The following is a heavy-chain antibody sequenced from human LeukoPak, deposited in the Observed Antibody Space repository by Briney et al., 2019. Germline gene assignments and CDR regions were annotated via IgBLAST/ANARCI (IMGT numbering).Heavy chain of an antibody. Sequence: SETLTLTCTVSGGSISSGGYYWSWIRQHPGKGLEWIGYIYYSGSTYYNPSLKSRVTISVDTSKNQFSLKLSSVTAADTAVYYCARSGIAAAGFDYWGQGTLVTVSS. CDR2: IYYSGST. V-gene: IGHV4-31*03. CDR3: ARSGIAAAGFDY. D-gene: IGHD6-13*01. J-gene: IGHJ4*02. CDR1: GGSISSGGYY.